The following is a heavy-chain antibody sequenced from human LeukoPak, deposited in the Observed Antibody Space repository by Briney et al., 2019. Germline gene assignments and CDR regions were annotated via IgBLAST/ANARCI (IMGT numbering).Heavy chain of an antibody. D-gene: IGHD2-15*01. CDR2: ISSSSITI. CDR1: GFTFSSYS. J-gene: IGHJ4*02. CDR3: ARDRGGSYSAIDY. Sequence: GGSLRLSRAASGFTFSSYSLNWVRQAPGKGLEWVSFISSSSITIYYADSVKGRFTISRDNAEKSLYLQMNCLRAEDTAVYYCARDRGGSYSAIDYWGQGTLVTVSS. V-gene: IGHV3-48*04.